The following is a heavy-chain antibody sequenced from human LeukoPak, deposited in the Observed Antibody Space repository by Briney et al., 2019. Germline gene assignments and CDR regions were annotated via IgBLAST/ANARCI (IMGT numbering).Heavy chain of an antibody. V-gene: IGHV3-66*02. CDR2: IYSGGST. CDR1: GFTVSSNY. D-gene: IGHD3-22*01. CDR3: ARGHYDSSGYYYGLFDY. Sequence: GGSLRLSCAASGFTVSSNYMSWVRQAPGKGLEWVSVIYSGGSTCYADSVKGRFTISRDNSKNTLCLQMNSLRAEDTAVYYCARGHYDSSGYYYGLFDYWGQGTLVTVSS. J-gene: IGHJ4*02.